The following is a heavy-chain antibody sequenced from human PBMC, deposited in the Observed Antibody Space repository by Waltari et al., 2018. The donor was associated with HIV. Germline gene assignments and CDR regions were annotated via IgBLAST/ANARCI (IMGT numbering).Heavy chain of an antibody. V-gene: IGHV3-7*01. CDR1: GFTFSLYW. J-gene: IGHJ3*02. Sequence: EVQLVESGGGLVQPGGSLRLSCAASGFTFSLYWMSWVRQAPGKGLEWGANIKQDGSGKHYVDSVKGRFTISRDNAKKSLYLQMNSLRAEDTAVYYCARMGLMMYAIGAFDIWGQGTMVTVSS. D-gene: IGHD2-8*01. CDR2: IKQDGSGK. CDR3: ARMGLMMYAIGAFDI.